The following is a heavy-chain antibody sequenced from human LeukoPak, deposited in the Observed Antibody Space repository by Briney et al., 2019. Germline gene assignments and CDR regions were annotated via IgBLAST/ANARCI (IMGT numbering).Heavy chain of an antibody. D-gene: IGHD3-22*01. V-gene: IGHV4-39*01. Sequence: PSQTLSLTCTVSGGSISSSTYYWGWIRQPPGKGLEWIGNIYYSGSTYYSPSLKSRVTISVDTSKNQFSLKLSSVTAADTAVYYCARQAYYSDSSGYYLFDYWGQGTLVTVSS. CDR3: ARQAYYSDSSGYYLFDY. CDR1: GGSISSSTYY. CDR2: IYYSGST. J-gene: IGHJ4*02.